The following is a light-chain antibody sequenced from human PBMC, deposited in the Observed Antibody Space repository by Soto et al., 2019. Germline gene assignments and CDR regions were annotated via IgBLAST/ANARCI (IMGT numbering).Light chain of an antibody. CDR1: QSVSNSY. CDR2: GAA. J-gene: IGKJ5*01. Sequence: EIVLTQSPGTLSLSPGERATLSCRASQSVSNSYLAWYQQKPGQAPRLLIYGAATRATGIPDRFSGSGSGTDFILTISRLEPEDFALYYCQQYGSSPPITFGQGTRLEIK. CDR3: QQYGSSPPIT. V-gene: IGKV3-20*01.